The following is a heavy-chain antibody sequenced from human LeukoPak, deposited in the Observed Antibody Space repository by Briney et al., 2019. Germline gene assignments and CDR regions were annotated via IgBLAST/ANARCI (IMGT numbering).Heavy chain of an antibody. Sequence: WGTLTLSCTVSGFTISSYAMSWVRQPPGKGLEWVWAINGSGGSKYYADSVKGRFTISRDNSKNTLYLQMNSLRAEDTAVYYCAKGDYDFWSGLPFFDYWGQGTLVTVSS. D-gene: IGHD3-3*01. CDR2: INGSGGSK. J-gene: IGHJ4*02. CDR1: GFTISSYA. CDR3: AKGDYDFWSGLPFFDY. V-gene: IGHV3-23*01.